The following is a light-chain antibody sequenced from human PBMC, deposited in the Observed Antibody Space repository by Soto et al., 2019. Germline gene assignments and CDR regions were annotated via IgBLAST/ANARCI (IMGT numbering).Light chain of an antibody. CDR2: WAS. Sequence: DIVMTQSPDSLAVSLGERATINCKSSQSVLYSSNNKNYLAWYQQKPGQPPKLLIYWASTRESGVPDRFSGSGSGTDFTLTISSLQAEDVAVYSCQQSSSTPNTFGQGTKLEIK. J-gene: IGKJ2*01. V-gene: IGKV4-1*01. CDR1: QSVLYSSNNKNY. CDR3: QQSSSTPNT.